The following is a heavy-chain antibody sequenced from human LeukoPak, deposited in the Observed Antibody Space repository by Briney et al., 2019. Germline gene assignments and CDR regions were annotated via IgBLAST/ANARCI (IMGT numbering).Heavy chain of an antibody. D-gene: IGHD3-10*01. J-gene: IGHJ6*03. CDR3: AKYEILRYYYASGSSHYMDV. Sequence: GGSLRLSCVASGFTFRSHGMNWVRQAPGKGLEWVSGIRGDGITTYYADSVQGRFTISRDNSKNTLYLQMNSLRAEDTAVYYCAKYEILRYYYASGSSHYMDVWGKGTTVTISS. CDR1: GFTFRSHG. V-gene: IGHV3-23*01. CDR2: IRGDGITT.